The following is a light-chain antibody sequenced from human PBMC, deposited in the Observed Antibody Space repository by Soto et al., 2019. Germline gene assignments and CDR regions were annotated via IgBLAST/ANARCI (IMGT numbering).Light chain of an antibody. CDR3: QTWGTGSQGV. Sequence: QSVLTQSPSASASLGASVKLTCTLSSVHSSYAIAWHQQQPEKGPRYLMKVNSDGSHSKGDGIPDRFSGSSSVAERYLTISSLQAEDEADYYCQTWGTGSQGVFGTGTKVTVL. V-gene: IGLV4-69*01. CDR2: VNSDGSH. J-gene: IGLJ1*01. CDR1: SVHSSYA.